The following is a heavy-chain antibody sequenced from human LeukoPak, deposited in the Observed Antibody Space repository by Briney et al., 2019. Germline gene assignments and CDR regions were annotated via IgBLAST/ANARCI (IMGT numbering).Heavy chain of an antibody. Sequence: PGGSLRLSCVASGLTFSSSWMHWVRQAPGKGLEWVSAISGSGGSTYYADSVKGRFTISRDNSKNTLYLQMNSLRAEDTAVYYCVATVTILDYWGQGTLVTVSS. CDR2: ISGSGGST. V-gene: IGHV3-23*01. CDR1: GLTFSSSW. D-gene: IGHD4-17*01. CDR3: VATVTILDY. J-gene: IGHJ4*02.